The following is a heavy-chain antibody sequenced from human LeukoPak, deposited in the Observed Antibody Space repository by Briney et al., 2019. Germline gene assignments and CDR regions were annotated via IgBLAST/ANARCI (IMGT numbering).Heavy chain of an antibody. J-gene: IGHJ5*02. V-gene: IGHV4-39*02. D-gene: IGHD2-2*01. CDR2: IYYSGST. Sequence: SETLSLTCTVSGGSISSSSYYWGWIRQPPGKGLEWIGSIYYSGSTYYNPSLKSRVTISIDTSKNQFSLKLSSVTAADTAVYYCAREIESSTSPRLNWFDPWGQGTLVTVSS. CDR1: GGSISSSSYY. CDR3: AREIESSTSPRLNWFDP.